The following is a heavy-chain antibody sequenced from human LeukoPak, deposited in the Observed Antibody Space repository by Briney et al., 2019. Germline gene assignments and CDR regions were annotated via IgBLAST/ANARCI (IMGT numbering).Heavy chain of an antibody. V-gene: IGHV3-23*01. CDR1: GFTFSSYA. CDR2: ISGSGGST. CDR3: AKEGRYYDSSGTLNGDFFDY. D-gene: IGHD3-22*01. J-gene: IGHJ4*02. Sequence: RSGGSLRLSCAASGFTFSSYAMSWVRQAPGKGLEWVSAISGSGGSTYYADSVKGRFTISRDNSKNTLYLQMNSLRAEDTAVYYRAKEGRYYDSSGTLNGDFFDYWGQGTLVTVSS.